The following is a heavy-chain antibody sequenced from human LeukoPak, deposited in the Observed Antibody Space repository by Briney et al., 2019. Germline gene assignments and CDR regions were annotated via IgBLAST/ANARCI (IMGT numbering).Heavy chain of an antibody. CDR1: GGPISSYY. CDR2: IYYSGST. Sequence: SETLSLTCTVSGGPISSYYWSWIRQPPGKGLEWIGYIYYSGSTNYNPSLKSRVTISVDTSKNQFSLKLNSVTAADTAVYYCARERGSNYYFDYWGQGTLVTVSS. CDR3: ARERGSNYYFDY. D-gene: IGHD1-26*01. J-gene: IGHJ4*02. V-gene: IGHV4-59*01.